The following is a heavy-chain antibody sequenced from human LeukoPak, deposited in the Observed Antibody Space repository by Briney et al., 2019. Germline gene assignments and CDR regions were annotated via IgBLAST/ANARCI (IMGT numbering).Heavy chain of an antibody. D-gene: IGHD2-15*01. CDR1: GYTFTSYD. CDR3: ARASRSWDCSGGSCYAVDAFDI. CDR2: MNPNSGNT. J-gene: IGHJ3*02. Sequence: ASVKVSCKASGYTFTSYDINWVRQATGQGLEWMGWMNPNSGNTGYAQKFQGRVTITRNTSISTAYMELSSLRSEDTAVYYCARASRSWDCSGGSCYAVDAFDIWGQGTMVTVSS. V-gene: IGHV1-8*03.